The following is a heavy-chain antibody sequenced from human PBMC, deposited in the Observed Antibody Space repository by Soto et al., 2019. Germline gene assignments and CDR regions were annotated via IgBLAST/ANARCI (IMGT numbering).Heavy chain of an antibody. V-gene: IGHV4-30-4*01. D-gene: IGHD3-22*01. J-gene: IGHJ5*02. CDR1: GGSISSGDYY. Sequence: QVQLQESGPGLVKPSQTLSLTCTVSGGSISSGDYYWSWIRQPPGKGLEWIGYIYYSGSTYYNPSLKSRVTISVDTSKNQFSLKLSSVTAADTAVYYCARAGSPYYYDSSGYYNWFDPWGQGTLVTVSS. CDR3: ARAGSPYYYDSSGYYNWFDP. CDR2: IYYSGST.